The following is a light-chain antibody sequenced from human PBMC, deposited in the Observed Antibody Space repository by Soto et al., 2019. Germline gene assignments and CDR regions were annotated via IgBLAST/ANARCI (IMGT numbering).Light chain of an antibody. CDR1: GRDIGAYDY. CDR3: SSYTTSYFYV. J-gene: IGLJ1*01. Sequence: QSVRTQPASVSGSPGQSITISCTGSGRDIGAYDYVSWYQQHPGKAPKLLIYGVKNRPSGASYRFSASKSAFTASLTISGLQAEDEAHYYCSSYTTSYFYVFGPGTKVTVL. CDR2: GVK. V-gene: IGLV2-14*01.